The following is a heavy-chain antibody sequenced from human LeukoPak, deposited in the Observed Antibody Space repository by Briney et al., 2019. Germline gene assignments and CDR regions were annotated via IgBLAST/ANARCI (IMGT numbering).Heavy chain of an antibody. D-gene: IGHD3-3*01. Sequence: GGSLRLSCAASGFTVSSNYMSWVRQAPGKGLEWVSVIYSGGSTYYADSVKGRFTISRDNSKNTLYLQMNSLRAEDTAVYYCAGNYDFWSGYYRSGAFDIWGQGTMVTVSS. CDR3: AGNYDFWSGYYRSGAFDI. CDR1: GFTVSSNY. J-gene: IGHJ3*02. CDR2: IYSGGST. V-gene: IGHV3-53*01.